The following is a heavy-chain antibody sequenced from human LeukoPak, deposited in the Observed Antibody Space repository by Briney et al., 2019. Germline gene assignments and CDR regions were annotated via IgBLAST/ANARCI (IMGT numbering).Heavy chain of an antibody. CDR2: ISWNSGSI. D-gene: IGHD1-26*01. CDR1: GFTFDDYA. J-gene: IGHJ4*02. V-gene: IGHV3-9*01. Sequence: GGSLRLSCAASGFTFDDYAMHWVRQAPGKGLEWVSGISWNSGSIGYADSVKGRFTISRDNAKNSLYLQMNSLRAEDTALYYCAKDAGSGSPPPYFDYWGQGTLVTVSS. CDR3: AKDAGSGSPPPYFDY.